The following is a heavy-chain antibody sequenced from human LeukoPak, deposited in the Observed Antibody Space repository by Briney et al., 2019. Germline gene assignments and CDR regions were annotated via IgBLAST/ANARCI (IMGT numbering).Heavy chain of an antibody. CDR2: IYYSGST. Sequence: SETLSLTCTVSGGSISSYYWSWIRQPPGKGLEWIGYIYYSGSTNYNPSLKSRVTISVDTSKNQFSLKLSSVTAADTAVYYCAGTLWFGELSPGQFDHWGQGTLVTVSS. D-gene: IGHD3-10*01. CDR1: GGSISSYY. J-gene: IGHJ4*02. V-gene: IGHV4-59*01. CDR3: AGTLWFGELSPGQFDH.